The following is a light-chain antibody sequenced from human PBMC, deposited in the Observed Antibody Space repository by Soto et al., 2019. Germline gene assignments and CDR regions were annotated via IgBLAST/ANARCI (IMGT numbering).Light chain of an antibody. V-gene: IGKV1-5*01. CDR2: DAS. CDR3: QQYNSFWR. CDR1: QSISSW. J-gene: IGKJ1*01. Sequence: DSQMTQSPSTLSASVGDRVTITCRASQSISSWLAWYQQKPGKAPKLLIYDASYLERGVPSRFSGSGSGTEFTLTISSLQPDDLATYYCQQYNSFWRFGQGTKVDIK.